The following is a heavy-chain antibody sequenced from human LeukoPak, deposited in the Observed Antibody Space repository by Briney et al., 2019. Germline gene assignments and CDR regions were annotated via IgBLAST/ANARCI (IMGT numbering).Heavy chain of an antibody. CDR3: AKSPAVTVTAFDI. CDR2: ISGSGGST. V-gene: IGHV3-23*01. Sequence: GGSLRLSCAASGFTFSSYAMSWVRQAPGKGLEWDSTISGSGGSTYYADSVKGRFTISRDNSKNTLYLQMNSLRAEDTAIYYCAKSPAVTVTAFDIWGQGTMVTVSS. D-gene: IGHD4-17*01. CDR1: GFTFSSYA. J-gene: IGHJ3*02.